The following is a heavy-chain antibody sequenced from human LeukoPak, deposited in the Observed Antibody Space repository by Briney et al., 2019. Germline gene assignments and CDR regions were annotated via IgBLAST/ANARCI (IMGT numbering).Heavy chain of an antibody. Sequence: SETLSLTCTVSGGSISSYYWSWIRQPAGKGLEWIGRIYTSGSTNYNPSLKSRVTMSVDTSKNQFSLKLSSVTAADTAVYYCARAVQGLNYYDSSGYCFGSWFDPWGQGTLVTVSS. CDR3: ARAVQGLNYYDSSGYCFGSWFDP. CDR1: GGSISSYY. V-gene: IGHV4-4*07. J-gene: IGHJ5*02. D-gene: IGHD3-22*01. CDR2: IYTSGST.